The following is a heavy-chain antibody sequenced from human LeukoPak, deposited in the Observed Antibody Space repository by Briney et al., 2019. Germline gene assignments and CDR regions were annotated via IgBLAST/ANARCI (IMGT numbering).Heavy chain of an antibody. CDR1: GFTFSSYS. CDR3: AKGTDIVVVPAANAEYFQH. D-gene: IGHD2-2*01. J-gene: IGHJ1*01. Sequence: GGSLRLSCAASGFTFSSYSMNWVRQAPGKGLEWVSSISSSSGYIYYADSVKGRFTISRDNAKNSLYLQMNSLRAEDTAVYYCAKGTDIVVVPAANAEYFQHWGQGTLVTVSS. V-gene: IGHV3-21*01. CDR2: ISSSSGYI.